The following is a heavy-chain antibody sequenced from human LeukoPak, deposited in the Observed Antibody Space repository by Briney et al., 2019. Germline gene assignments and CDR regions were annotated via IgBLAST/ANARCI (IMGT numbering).Heavy chain of an antibody. D-gene: IGHD5-18*01. J-gene: IGHJ4*02. V-gene: IGHV4-39*01. Sequence: SETLSLTCTVSGGSISSSSYYWGWIRQPPGKGLEWIGSIYYSGSTYYNPFLKSRVTISVDTSKNQFSRKLSSVTAADTAVYYCAGRGGYSYVYYFDYSGQGTLVTVSS. CDR3: AGRGGYSYVYYFDY. CDR2: IYYSGST. CDR1: GGSISSSSYY.